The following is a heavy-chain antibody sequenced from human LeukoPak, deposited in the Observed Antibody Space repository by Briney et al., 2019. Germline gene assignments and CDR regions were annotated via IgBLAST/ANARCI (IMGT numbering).Heavy chain of an antibody. J-gene: IGHJ4*02. V-gene: IGHV1-8*01. Sequence: ASVKVSCKASGYTFTSYDINWVRQATGQGLEWMGWMNPNSGNTGYAQKFQGRVTMTRDTSISTAYMELSRLRSDDTAVYYCARDREPAVAGIDYWGQGTLVTVSS. CDR2: MNPNSGNT. D-gene: IGHD6-19*01. CDR3: ARDREPAVAGIDY. CDR1: GYTFTSYD.